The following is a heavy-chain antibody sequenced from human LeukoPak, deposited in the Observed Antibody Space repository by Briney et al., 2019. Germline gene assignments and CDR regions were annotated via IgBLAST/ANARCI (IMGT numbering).Heavy chain of an antibody. CDR1: GFTFSNAW. J-gene: IGHJ4*02. Sequence: GGSLRLPCAASGFTFSNAWMSWVRQAPGKGREGVGRIKSKTGGGTTDYAAPVKGRFTISRDDSKNTPYLQMNSLKTEDTAVYYCTTDGVVQRSDYWGQGTPVTVSS. CDR2: IKSKTGGGTT. D-gene: IGHD2-2*01. CDR3: TTDGVVQRSDY. V-gene: IGHV3-15*01.